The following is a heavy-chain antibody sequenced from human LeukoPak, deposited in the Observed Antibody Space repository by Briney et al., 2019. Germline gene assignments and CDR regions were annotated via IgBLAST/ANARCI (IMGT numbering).Heavy chain of an antibody. J-gene: IGHJ5*02. D-gene: IGHD4-11*01. Sequence: SETLSLTCTVSGGSISSSSHNWGWIRQPPGKGLEWSGNIYYRGSTYYNPSLKSRVTMSVDTSNNHFSLKLSSVTAADTAVYYCARGPFTVTTNNWFDPWGQGTLVTVSS. CDR2: IYYRGST. V-gene: IGHV4-39*07. CDR1: GGSISSSSHN. CDR3: ARGPFTVTTNNWFDP.